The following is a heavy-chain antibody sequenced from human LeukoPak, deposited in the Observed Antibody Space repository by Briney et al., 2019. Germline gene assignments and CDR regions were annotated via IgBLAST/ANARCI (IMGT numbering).Heavy chain of an antibody. D-gene: IGHD5-24*01. CDR2: ISPYNGNT. J-gene: IGHJ4*02. CDR3: AREMATIVNQFDY. CDR1: GYTFTSYG. Sequence: SVKVSCKASGYTFTSYGISWVRQAPGQGLEWMGWISPYNGNTNYAQKLQGRVTMTTDTSTTTAYMELRSLRSDDTAVYYCAREMATIVNQFDYWGQGTLVTVSS. V-gene: IGHV1-18*01.